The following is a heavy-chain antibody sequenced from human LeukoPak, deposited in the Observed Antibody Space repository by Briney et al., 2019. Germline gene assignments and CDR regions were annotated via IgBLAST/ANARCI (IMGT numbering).Heavy chain of an antibody. CDR2: ISYDGSNK. V-gene: IGHV3-30*04. CDR1: GFTFSSYA. CDR3: AREGLVNDYFDY. Sequence: PGGSLRLSCAASGFTFSSYAMHWVRQAPGKGLEWEAVISYDGSNKYYADSVKGRFTISRDNSKNTLYLQMNSLRAEDTAVYYCAREGLVNDYFDYWGQGTLVTVSS. D-gene: IGHD3/OR15-3a*01. J-gene: IGHJ4*02.